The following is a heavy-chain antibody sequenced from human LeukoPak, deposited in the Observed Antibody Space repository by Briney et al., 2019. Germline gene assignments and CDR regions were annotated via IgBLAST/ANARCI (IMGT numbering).Heavy chain of an antibody. V-gene: IGHV3-13*01. CDR2: IGTAGDT. J-gene: IGHJ5*02. CDR1: GFTFSSYD. CDR3: ARERRGWFDP. Sequence: TGGSLRLSCAAPGFTFSSYDMHWVHQATGKGLEWVSAIGTAGDTYYPGSVKGRFTISRENAKNSLCLQMNSLRAGDTAVYYCARERRGWFDPWGQGTLVTVSS.